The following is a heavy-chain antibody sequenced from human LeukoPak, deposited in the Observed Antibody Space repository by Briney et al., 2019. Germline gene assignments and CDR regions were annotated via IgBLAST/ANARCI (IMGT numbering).Heavy chain of an antibody. J-gene: IGHJ3*02. Sequence: SETLSLTCTVSGGSISSYYWSWIRQPPGKGLEWIGYIYYSGSTNYNPSLKSRVTISVDTSKNKFSLKLSSVTAADTAVYYCARAGSFGELFNDAFDIWGQGTMVTVSS. CDR2: IYYSGST. CDR1: GGSISSYY. V-gene: IGHV4-59*01. CDR3: ARAGSFGELFNDAFDI. D-gene: IGHD3-10*01.